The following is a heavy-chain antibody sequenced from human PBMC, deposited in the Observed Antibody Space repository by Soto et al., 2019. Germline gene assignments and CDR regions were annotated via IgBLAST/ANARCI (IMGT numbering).Heavy chain of an antibody. V-gene: IGHV3-30*18. CDR1: GFTFSSYG. J-gene: IGHJ3*02. Sequence: GGSLRLSCAASGFTFSSYGMHWVRQAPGKGLEWVAVISYDGSNKYYADSVKGRFTISRDNSKNTLYLQMNSLRAEDTAVYYCAKVYDSSDLDAFDIWGQGTMVTVSS. CDR3: AKVYDSSDLDAFDI. CDR2: ISYDGSNK. D-gene: IGHD3-22*01.